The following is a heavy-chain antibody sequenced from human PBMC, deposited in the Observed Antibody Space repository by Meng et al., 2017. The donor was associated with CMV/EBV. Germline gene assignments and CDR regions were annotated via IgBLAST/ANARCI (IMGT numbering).Heavy chain of an antibody. CDR3: VRDLVGNRDS. J-gene: IGHJ5*01. CDR1: GFTFSDYW. D-gene: IGHD1-14*01. V-gene: IGHV3-74*03. CDR2: IDTDGTVT. Sequence: ELQVVGSGGGVVRPGGSLRLSCADSGFTFSDYWMHWVRQAPGEGPVWVSRIDTDGTVTSYAESVRGRFTISRDNSKNTLYLQMNDLRAGDSGVYYCVRDLVGNRDSWGHGSLVTVSS.